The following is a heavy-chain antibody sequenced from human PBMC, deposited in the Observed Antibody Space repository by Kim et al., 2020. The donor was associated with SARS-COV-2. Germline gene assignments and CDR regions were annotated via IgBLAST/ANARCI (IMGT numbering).Heavy chain of an antibody. CDR1: GFTFISYG. D-gene: IGHD3-10*01. J-gene: IGHJ4*02. CDR3: AKSLWFGELIQGFDY. V-gene: IGHV3-33*06. CDR2: IWYDGSNK. Sequence: GGSLRLSCAASGFTFISYGMHWVRQAPGKGLEWVAVIWYDGSNKYYADSVKGRFTISRDNSKNTLYLQMNSLRAEDTAVYYCAKSLWFGELIQGFDYWGQGTLVTVSS.